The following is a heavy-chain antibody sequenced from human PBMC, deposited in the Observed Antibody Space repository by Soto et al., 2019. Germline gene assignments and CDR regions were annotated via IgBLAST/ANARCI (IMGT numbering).Heavy chain of an antibody. J-gene: IGHJ6*02. V-gene: IGHV3-30*18. CDR3: AKGRGEEYYYYGMDV. Sequence: PGGSLRLSCAASGFTFSSYGMHWVRQAPGKGLEWVAVISYDGSNKYYADSVKGRFTISRDNSKNTLYLQMNSLRAEDTAVYYCAKGRGEEYYYYGMDVWGQGTKVTVSS. CDR2: ISYDGSNK. CDR1: GFTFSSYG. D-gene: IGHD4-17*01.